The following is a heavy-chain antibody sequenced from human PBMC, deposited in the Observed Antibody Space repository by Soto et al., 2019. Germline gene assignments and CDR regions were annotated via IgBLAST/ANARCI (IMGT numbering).Heavy chain of an antibody. CDR3: ARGSARLYYYDSSGYMNWFDP. CDR2: IYHSGNT. J-gene: IGHJ5*02. V-gene: IGHV4-38-2*01. D-gene: IGHD3-22*01. CDR1: GYSISLGYY. Sequence: SETLSLTCAVSGYSISLGYYWGWIRQPPGKGLEWIGSIYHSGNTYYNPSLKSRVSISLDTSKNQFSLKLSSVTAADTAVYYCARGSARLYYYDSSGYMNWFDPWGQGTLVTVSS.